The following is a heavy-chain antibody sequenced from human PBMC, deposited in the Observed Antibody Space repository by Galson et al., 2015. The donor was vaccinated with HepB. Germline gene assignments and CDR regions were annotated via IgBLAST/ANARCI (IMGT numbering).Heavy chain of an antibody. Sequence: SVKVPCKASGGTFSSYAISWVRQAPGQGLEWMGGTIPIFGTANYAQKFQGRVTITADESTSTAYMELSSLRSEDTAVYYCARASGQGEYYFDYWGQGTLVTVSS. V-gene: IGHV1-69*13. CDR3: ARASGQGEYYFDY. J-gene: IGHJ4*02. CDR1: GGTFSSYA. D-gene: IGHD3-10*01. CDR2: TIPIFGTA.